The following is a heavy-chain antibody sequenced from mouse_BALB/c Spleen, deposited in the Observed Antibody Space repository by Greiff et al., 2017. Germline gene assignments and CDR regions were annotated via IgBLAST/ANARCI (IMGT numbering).Heavy chain of an antibody. CDR2: IDPENGDT. Sequence: EVMLVESGAELVRSGASVKLSCTASGFNIKDYYMHWVKQRPEQGLEWIGWIDPENGDTEYAPKFQGKATMTADTSSNTAYLQLSSLTSEDTAVYYCSPYYYGSSLLGFAYWGQGTLVTVSA. CDR1: GFNIKDYY. V-gene: IGHV14-4*02. D-gene: IGHD1-1*01. CDR3: SPYYYGSSLLGFAY. J-gene: IGHJ3*01.